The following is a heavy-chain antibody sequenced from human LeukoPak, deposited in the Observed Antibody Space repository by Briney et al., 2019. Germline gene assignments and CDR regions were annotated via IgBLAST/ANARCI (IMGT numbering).Heavy chain of an antibody. CDR3: AKATEVDYYDSSGYSDY. D-gene: IGHD3-22*01. CDR2: IYSGGST. Sequence: GGSLRLSCAASGFTVSSNYMSWVRQAPGKGLEWVSVIYSGGSTYYADSVKGRFTISRDNSKNTLYLQMNSLRAEDTAVYYCAKATEVDYYDSSGYSDYWGQGTLVTVSS. V-gene: IGHV3-66*01. J-gene: IGHJ4*02. CDR1: GFTVSSNY.